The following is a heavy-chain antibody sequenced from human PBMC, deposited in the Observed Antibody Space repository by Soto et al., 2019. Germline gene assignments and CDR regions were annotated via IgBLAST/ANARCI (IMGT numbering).Heavy chain of an antibody. D-gene: IGHD6-19*01. J-gene: IGHJ6*02. V-gene: IGHV3-74*01. CDR3: ARDPSSGWYGYYYYYGMDV. CDR1: GFTFSSYW. Sequence: GGSLRLSCAASGFTFSSYWMHWVRQAPGKGLVWVSRINSDGSSTSYADSVKGRFTISRDNAKNTLYLQMNSLRAEDTAVYYCARDPSSGWYGYYYYYGMDVWGQGTTVTSP. CDR2: INSDGSST.